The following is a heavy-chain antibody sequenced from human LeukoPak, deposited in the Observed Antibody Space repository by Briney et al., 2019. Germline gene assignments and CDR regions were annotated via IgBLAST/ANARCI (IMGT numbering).Heavy chain of an antibody. V-gene: IGHV3-23*01. Sequence: GGSLRLSCAASGFTFSNYAMIWVRQAPGKGREWVSGISGGGGGTYYAASVKGRFTISRDNSKNTLYLQMNSLRAEDTAVYYCARGVVPAAMRYWYFDLWGRGTLVTVSS. J-gene: IGHJ2*01. D-gene: IGHD2-2*01. CDR3: ARGVVPAAMRYWYFDL. CDR2: ISGGGGGT. CDR1: GFTFSNYA.